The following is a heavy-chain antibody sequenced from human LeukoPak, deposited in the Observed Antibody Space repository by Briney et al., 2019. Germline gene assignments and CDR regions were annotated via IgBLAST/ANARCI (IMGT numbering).Heavy chain of an antibody. J-gene: IGHJ4*02. Sequence: PPETLSLTCTVSGGSISSYYWSWIRQPPGRGLEWIGYIYYSGSTNYNPSLKSRVTISVDTSKNQFSLRLSSVTAADTAVYYCARDDYGDFFFDSWGQGTLVTVSS. CDR3: ARDDYGDFFFDS. CDR1: GGSISSYY. V-gene: IGHV4-59*01. D-gene: IGHD4-17*01. CDR2: IYYSGST.